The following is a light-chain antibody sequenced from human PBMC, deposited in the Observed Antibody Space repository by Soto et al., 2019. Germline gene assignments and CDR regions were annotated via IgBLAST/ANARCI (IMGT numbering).Light chain of an antibody. CDR3: MQGAHWRWT. J-gene: IGKJ1*01. V-gene: IGKV2-30*01. CDR1: QSLVYRDGNTY. Sequence: DVVVTQSPLSLPVTLGQPASISCRSSQSLVYRDGNTYLSWFQQRPGQSPRRLIYKVSNRDSGVPDRFSGSGSGTDFTLTITRVEAEDVGIYYCMQGAHWRWTFGPGTKVEIK. CDR2: KVS.